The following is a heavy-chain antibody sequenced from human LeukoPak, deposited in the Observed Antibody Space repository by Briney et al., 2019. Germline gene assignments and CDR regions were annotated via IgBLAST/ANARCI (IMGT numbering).Heavy chain of an antibody. CDR2: IYTSGST. CDR3: ARGLSPAAISTGSSFWFDP. J-gene: IGHJ5*02. D-gene: IGHD2-2*02. V-gene: IGHV4-4*07. Sequence: SETLSLTCTVYGGSISSYYWSWIRQPAGKGLEWIGRIYTSGSTNYNPSLKSRVTMSVDTSKNQFSLKLSSVTAADTAVYYCARGLSPAAISTGSSFWFDPWGQGTLVTVSS. CDR1: GGSISSYY.